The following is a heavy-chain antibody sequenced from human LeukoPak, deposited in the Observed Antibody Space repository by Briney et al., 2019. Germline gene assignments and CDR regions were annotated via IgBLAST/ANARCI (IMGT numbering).Heavy chain of an antibody. D-gene: IGHD6-13*01. V-gene: IGHV3-23*01. CDR1: GFTFSSYA. Sequence: GGSLRLSCAASGFTFSSYAISWVRQAPGKGLEWVSAISGSGGSTYYADSVKGRFTISRDNSKNTLYLQMNSLRAEDTAVYYCAKDRSSLYEAYYFDYWGQGTLVTVSS. CDR3: AKDRSSLYEAYYFDY. J-gene: IGHJ4*02. CDR2: ISGSGGST.